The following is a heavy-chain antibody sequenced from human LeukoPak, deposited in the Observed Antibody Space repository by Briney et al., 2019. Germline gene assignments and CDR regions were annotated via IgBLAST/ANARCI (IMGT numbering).Heavy chain of an antibody. Sequence: GGSLRLSCAASGFTFSSYTMSWVRQAPGKGLEWVSAISGSGGSTYYADPVKGRFTISRDNSKNTLYLHMNSLRAEDTAVYYCAKPGLSDGWHQLSPKYYFDYWGQGTLVTVSS. V-gene: IGHV3-23*01. CDR2: ISGSGGST. D-gene: IGHD5-24*01. J-gene: IGHJ4*02. CDR1: GFTFSSYT. CDR3: AKPGLSDGWHQLSPKYYFDY.